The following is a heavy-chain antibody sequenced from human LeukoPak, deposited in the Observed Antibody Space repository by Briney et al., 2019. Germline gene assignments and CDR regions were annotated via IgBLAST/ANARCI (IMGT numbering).Heavy chain of an antibody. D-gene: IGHD3-10*01. CDR2: IYYSGST. CDR3: ARDIGYYFDY. CDR1: GGSISSYY. J-gene: IGHJ4*02. Sequence: SETLSLTCTVSGGSISSYYWNWMRQPPGKGLEWIGYIYYSGSTNYNPSLKSRVTISVDTSKNQFSLKLSSVTAADTAVYYCARDIGYYFDYWGQGTLVTVSS. V-gene: IGHV4-59*01.